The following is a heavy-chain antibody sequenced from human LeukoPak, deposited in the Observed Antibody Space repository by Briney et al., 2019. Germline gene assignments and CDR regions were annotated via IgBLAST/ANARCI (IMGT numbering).Heavy chain of an antibody. CDR2: IYYSGST. Sequence: SETLSLTCTVSGGSISSYYWSWIRQPPGKGLEWIGYIYYSGSTNYNPSLKSRVTISVDTSKNQFSLKLSSVTAADTAVYYCARVPFEKAVAGRLVWFDPWGQGTLVTVFS. J-gene: IGHJ5*02. D-gene: IGHD6-19*01. CDR3: ARVPFEKAVAGRLVWFDP. V-gene: IGHV4-59*01. CDR1: GGSISSYY.